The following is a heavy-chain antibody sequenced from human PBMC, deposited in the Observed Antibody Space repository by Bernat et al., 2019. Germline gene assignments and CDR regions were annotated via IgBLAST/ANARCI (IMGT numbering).Heavy chain of an antibody. V-gene: IGHV1-3*01. J-gene: IGHJ6*03. CDR1: GYTFTSYA. D-gene: IGHD3-10*01. CDR2: INAGNGNT. CDR3: ARGTRMVQGVSIYYYYYMDV. Sequence: QVQLVQSGAEVKKPGASVKVSCKASGYTFTSYAMHWVRQAPGQRLEWMGWINAGNGNTKYSQKFQGRVTITRDTSASTAYMELSSLRSEDTAVYYCARGTRMVQGVSIYYYYYMDVWGKGTTVTVSS.